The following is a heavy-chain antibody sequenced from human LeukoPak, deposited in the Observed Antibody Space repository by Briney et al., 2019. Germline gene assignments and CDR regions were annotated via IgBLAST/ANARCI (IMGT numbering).Heavy chain of an antibody. CDR2: IYYTGST. D-gene: IGHD3-10*01. CDR1: GASISGSGYY. V-gene: IGHV4-39*07. J-gene: IGHJ4*02. Sequence: SETLTLTCAVSGASISGSGYYLGWIRQPPGKGLEWIGNIYYTGSTYYNASLQSRVTISIDTSKNQFSLRLSSVTAADTAVYYCARARGGSGILDYWGQGTLVTVSS. CDR3: ARARGGSGILDY.